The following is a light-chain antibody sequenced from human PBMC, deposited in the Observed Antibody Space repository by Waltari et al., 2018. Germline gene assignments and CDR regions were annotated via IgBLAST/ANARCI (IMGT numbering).Light chain of an antibody. CDR2: DNN. CDR3: GTWDSSLSAVV. J-gene: IGLJ2*01. Sequence: QSVLTQPPSVSAAPGQKVTLSCSGSRSNIWNNYVSWYQQLPGTAPKLLIYDNNKRPSGIPDRFSGSKSGTSATLGITGLQTGDEADYYCGTWDSSLSAVVFGGGTKLTVL. V-gene: IGLV1-51*01. CDR1: RSNIWNNY.